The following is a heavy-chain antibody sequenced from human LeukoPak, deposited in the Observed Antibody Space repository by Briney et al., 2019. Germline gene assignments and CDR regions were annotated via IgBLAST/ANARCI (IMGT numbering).Heavy chain of an antibody. D-gene: IGHD5-12*01. Sequence: SETLSLTCTVSGGSISSGDYYWSWIRQPPGKGLEWIGYIYYSGSTYYNPSLKSRVTISVDTSKNQFSLKLSSVTAADTAVYYCARVDKGWLRFPPYYYYGMDVWGQGTTVTVSS. CDR2: IYYSGST. CDR3: ARVDKGWLRFPPYYYYGMDV. V-gene: IGHV4-30-4*01. CDR1: GGSISSGDYY. J-gene: IGHJ6*02.